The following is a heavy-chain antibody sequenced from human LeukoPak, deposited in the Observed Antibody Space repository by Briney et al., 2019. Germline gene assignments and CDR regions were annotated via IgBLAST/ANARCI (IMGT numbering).Heavy chain of an antibody. CDR1: GGSISSSSYY. V-gene: IGHV4-39*01. CDR3: ARLMTTVTTLVVGLDY. J-gene: IGHJ4*02. Sequence: SETLSLTCTVSGGSISSSSYYWGGIRQPPGKGLEWIGSIYYSGSTYYNPSLKSRVTISVDTSKNQFSLKLSSVTAADTAVYYCARLMTTVTTLVVGLDYWGQGTLVTVSS. D-gene: IGHD4-17*01. CDR2: IYYSGST.